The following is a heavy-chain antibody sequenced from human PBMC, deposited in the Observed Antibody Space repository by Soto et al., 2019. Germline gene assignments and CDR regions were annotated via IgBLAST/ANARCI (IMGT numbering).Heavy chain of an antibody. V-gene: IGHV3-23*01. Sequence: EVQLLESGGGLVQPGGSLRLACAASEFTFGAYAMTWVCQAPGKGLEWVASITGTGGTTYYAVSVKGRLTISRDNSENTVHLQMNGLRAEDTAIYYCVKDWSGDRCPCMDVWGQGTTVTVSS. CDR2: ITGTGGTT. CDR3: VKDWSGDRCPCMDV. D-gene: IGHD3-3*01. CDR1: EFTFGAYA. J-gene: IGHJ6*02.